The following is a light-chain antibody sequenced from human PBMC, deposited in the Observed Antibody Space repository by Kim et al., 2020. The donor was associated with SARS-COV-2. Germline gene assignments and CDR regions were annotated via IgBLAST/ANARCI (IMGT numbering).Light chain of an antibody. CDR2: GKN. CDR3: HSRDSSGDHV. CDR1: SLRSYY. J-gene: IGLJ1*01. Sequence: SSELTQDPAVSVALGQTVRITCQGDSLRSYYASWYQQKPGQAPLLVIYGKNNRPSGIPDRFSGSSSGNTASLTITGSQAEDEADYYCHSRDSSGDHVFGTGTKVTVL. V-gene: IGLV3-19*01.